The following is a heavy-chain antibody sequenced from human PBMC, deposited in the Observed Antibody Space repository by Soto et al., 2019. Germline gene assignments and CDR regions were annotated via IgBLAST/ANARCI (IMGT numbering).Heavy chain of an antibody. V-gene: IGHV4-59*05. CDR3: ARHRALATIYDAFDI. Sequence: ASETLSLTCTVSGGSISSYYWSWIRQPPGKGLEWIGSIYYSGSTYYNPSLKSRVTISVDTSKNQFSLKLSSVTAADTAVYYCARHRALATIYDAFDIWGQGTMVTVS. J-gene: IGHJ3*02. CDR1: GGSISSYY. D-gene: IGHD5-12*01. CDR2: IYYSGST.